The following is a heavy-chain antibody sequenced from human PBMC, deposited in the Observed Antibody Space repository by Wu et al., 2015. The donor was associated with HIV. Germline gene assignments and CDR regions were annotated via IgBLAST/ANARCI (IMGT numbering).Heavy chain of an antibody. Sequence: QVHLVQSGAEVKKPGSSVKVSCKASGGTFSTYAISWVRQAPGQGLEWMGGIIPIFGTTNYAQKFQGRVTITADESTSTASMELSSLRSEDTAVYYCARDDSSGWYYFDYWGQGTLVTVSS. CDR2: IIPIFGTT. CDR1: GGTFSTYA. CDR3: ARDDSSGWYYFDY. D-gene: IGHD6-19*01. J-gene: IGHJ4*02. V-gene: IGHV1-69*12.